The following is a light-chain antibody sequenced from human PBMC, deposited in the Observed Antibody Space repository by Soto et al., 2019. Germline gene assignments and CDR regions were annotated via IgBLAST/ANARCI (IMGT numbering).Light chain of an antibody. J-gene: IGKJ1*01. V-gene: IGKV3-20*01. Sequence: VMRQSPATLSFSPGEGATLSCRASQGIGDTLAWYQHKTGQTPRLLIHGDSSRATGIPDRLSGSGSGTDLNLTISRLEPEDFAVYYCQKYGSTRWTCGQGTKVDIK. CDR1: QGIGDT. CDR2: GDS. CDR3: QKYGSTRWT.